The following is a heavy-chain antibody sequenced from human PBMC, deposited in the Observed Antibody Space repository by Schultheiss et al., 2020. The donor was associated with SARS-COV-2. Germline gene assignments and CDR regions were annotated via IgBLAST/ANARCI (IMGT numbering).Heavy chain of an antibody. V-gene: IGHV4-34*01. CDR3: ARMERDQLLPHHDAFDI. J-gene: IGHJ3*02. Sequence: ETLSLTCTVSGGSISSYYWSWIRQPAGKGLEWIGEINHSGSTNYNPSLKSRVTISVDTSKNQFSLKLSSVTAADTAVYYCARMERDQLLPHHDAFDIWGQGTMVTVSS. CDR2: INHSGST. CDR1: GGSISSYY. D-gene: IGHD2-2*01.